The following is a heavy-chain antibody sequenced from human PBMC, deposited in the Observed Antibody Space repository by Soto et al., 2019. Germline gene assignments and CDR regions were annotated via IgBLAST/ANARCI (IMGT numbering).Heavy chain of an antibody. Sequence: EVQLVASGGGLVQPGGSLRLSCADSGFSFSNSAMDCVRQAPGKGLEWGSYISGSSSNIRYADSVKGRFTISRDNDKSSVYQQMTSLRADDTAVYYCARDPSRGSDWARYLDLWGRGTLVTVSS. CDR3: ARDPSRGSDWARYLDL. CDR1: GFSFSNSA. V-gene: IGHV3-48*01. CDR2: ISGSSSNI. J-gene: IGHJ2*01. D-gene: IGHD1-26*01.